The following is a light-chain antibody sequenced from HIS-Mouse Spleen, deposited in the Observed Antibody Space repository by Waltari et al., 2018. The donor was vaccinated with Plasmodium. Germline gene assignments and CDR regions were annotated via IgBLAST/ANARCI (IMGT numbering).Light chain of an antibody. V-gene: IGLV3-10*01. Sequence: SYELTQPPSVSVSPGQTARITCSGDALPKKYAYWYQQKSGQAPVLVIYEDSKRPSGIPGRVSGSSSGTMATLTISGAQVEDEADYYCDSTDSSGNHRVFGGGTKLTVL. J-gene: IGLJ3*02. CDR1: ALPKKY. CDR3: DSTDSSGNHRV. CDR2: EDS.